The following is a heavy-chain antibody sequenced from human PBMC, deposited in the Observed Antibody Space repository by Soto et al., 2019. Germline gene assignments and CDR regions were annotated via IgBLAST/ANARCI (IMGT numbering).Heavy chain of an antibody. CDR1: GGSISSGGYY. CDR2: SYHSGST. J-gene: IGHJ4*02. Sequence: QVQLQESGPGLVKPSQTLSLTCTVSGGSISSGGYYWSWIRQHPGKGLEWIGYSYHSGSTYYNPSLRSRVTISVDTSKSQCSLKLSSVTAADTAVYYCAGGRAAAGTDGDYWGQGTLVTVSS. V-gene: IGHV4-31*03. D-gene: IGHD6-13*01. CDR3: AGGRAAAGTDGDY.